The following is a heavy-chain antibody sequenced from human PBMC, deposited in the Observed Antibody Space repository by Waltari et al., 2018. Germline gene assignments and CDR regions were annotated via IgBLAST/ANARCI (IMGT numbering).Heavy chain of an antibody. V-gene: IGHV4-34*01. D-gene: IGHD3-16*01. CDR3: ARHNLYFGARD. CDR2: INHSGST. J-gene: IGHJ4*02. Sequence: QVQLQQWGAGLLKPSETLSLTCAVYGGSFSGYYWSWIRQPPGQGLEWIGEINHSGSTNYTPSLKGRVTISVDTSKTQFSRKLSSGTAADTAGYYGARHNLYFGARDWGQGTLVTVSS. CDR1: GGSFSGYY.